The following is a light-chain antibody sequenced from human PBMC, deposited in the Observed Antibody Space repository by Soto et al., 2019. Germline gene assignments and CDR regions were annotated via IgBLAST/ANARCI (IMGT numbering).Light chain of an antibody. CDR1: KLGDKY. V-gene: IGLV3-1*01. J-gene: IGLJ2*01. Sequence: SYELTQPPSVSVSPGQTASITCSGDKLGDKYACWYQQKPGQSPVLVIYQDSKRPSGIPGRFSGSNSGNTATLTISGTQAMDEADYHCQAWDSSTVVFGGGTKL. CDR2: QDS. CDR3: QAWDSSTVV.